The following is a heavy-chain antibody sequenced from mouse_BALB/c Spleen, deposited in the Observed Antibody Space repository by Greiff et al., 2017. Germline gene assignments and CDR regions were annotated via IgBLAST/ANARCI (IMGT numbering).Heavy chain of an antibody. J-gene: IGHJ4*01. CDR3: ARGDYGYDDGDAMDY. V-gene: IGHV1-4*01. CDR1: GYTFTSYT. CDR2: INPSSGYT. Sequence: VQLQQSGAELARPGASVKMSCKASGYTFTSYTMHWVKQRPGQGLEWIGYINPSSGYTNYNQKFKDKATLTADKSSSTAYMRLSSLTSEDSAVYYCARGDYGYDDGDAMDYWGQGTSVTVSS. D-gene: IGHD2-2*01.